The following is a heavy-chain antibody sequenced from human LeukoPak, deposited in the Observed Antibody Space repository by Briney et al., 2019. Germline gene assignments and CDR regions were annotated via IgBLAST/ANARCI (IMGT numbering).Heavy chain of an antibody. D-gene: IGHD1-26*01. V-gene: IGHV3-13*01. Sequence: GGSLRLSCAASGFTLRKHDMHWVRQGIGKGLEWVSGIGSLGDAYYADSVKGRFTISRDNSKNTLYLQMNSLRAEDTAVYYCAKGTGSYSERYWGQGTLVTVSS. J-gene: IGHJ4*02. CDR1: GFTLRKHD. CDR2: IGSLGDA. CDR3: AKGTGSYSERY.